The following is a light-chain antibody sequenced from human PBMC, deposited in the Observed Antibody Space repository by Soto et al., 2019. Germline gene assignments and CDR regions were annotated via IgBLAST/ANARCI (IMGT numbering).Light chain of an antibody. CDR2: DVS. J-gene: IGLJ2*01. CDR1: SSDVGGYQY. V-gene: IGLV2-14*01. CDR3: SSYTSSSTGV. Sequence: QSVLTQPASVSGSPGQSIIISCTGTSSDVGGYQYVSWYQQHPGKAPKLMIYDVSNRPSGVSNRFSGSKSGNTASLTISGLQAEDEADYYCSSYTSSSTGVFGGGTKVTVL.